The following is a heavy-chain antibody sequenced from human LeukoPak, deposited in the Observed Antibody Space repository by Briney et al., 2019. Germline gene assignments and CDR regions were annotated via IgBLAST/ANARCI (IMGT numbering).Heavy chain of an antibody. CDR3: ARGFALDF. CDR2: TYYRSKWYY. CDR1: GDTVSRNSAA. J-gene: IGHJ3*01. Sequence: SQTLSLTCDISGDTVSRNSAAWNWLRQSPSRGLEWLGRTYYRSKWYYDYAVSVKSRITISPDTSKIQFSLQLNSVAADDTAVYYCARGFALDFWGQGTMVTVSS. V-gene: IGHV6-1*01.